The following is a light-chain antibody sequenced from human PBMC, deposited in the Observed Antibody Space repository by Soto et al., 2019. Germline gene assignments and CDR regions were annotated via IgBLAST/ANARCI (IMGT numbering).Light chain of an antibody. CDR1: SSDVGGYNY. CDR3: CSYAGSSTYV. Sequence: QSVLTQPRSVSGSPGQSVTISCTGASSDVGGYNYVSWYQQHPGKAPKLMIYEGSKRPSGVSNRFSGSKSGNTASLTISGLQAEDEADYYCCSYAGSSTYVFGTGTKVTV. J-gene: IGLJ1*01. CDR2: EGS. V-gene: IGLV2-23*01.